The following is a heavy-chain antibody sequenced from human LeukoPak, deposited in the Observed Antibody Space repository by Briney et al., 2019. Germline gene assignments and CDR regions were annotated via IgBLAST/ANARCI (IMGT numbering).Heavy chain of an antibody. D-gene: IGHD2-2*02. J-gene: IGHJ4*02. CDR3: ARGDEYTTSP. V-gene: IGHV3-7*05. CDR2: IKRDGGDK. Sequence: GRSLRLSCAASGFTFSSSGMSSVRQAPGTGLGWVANIKRDGGDKYSVDSVKGRFSNSRDNTRNSLYLHMNRLRAEDTAVYYCARGDEYTTSPWGQGTLVTVSS. CDR1: GFTFSSSG.